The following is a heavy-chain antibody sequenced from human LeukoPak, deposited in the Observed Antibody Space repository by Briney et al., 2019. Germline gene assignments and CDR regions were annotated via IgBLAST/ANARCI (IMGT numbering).Heavy chain of an antibody. CDR1: GYTFTSNG. V-gene: IGHV1-18*01. D-gene: IGHD6-19*01. CDR2: ISTKRGNT. J-gene: IGHJ4*02. CDR3: ARGAVAGHRPFDY. Sequence: ASVKVSCKASGYTFTSNGISWVRQAPGQGLEWMGWISTKRGNTNYAQKYQGRVTMTTDTSTSTAYMELRSLRSDDTAVYYCARGAVAGHRPFDYWGQGTLVTVSS.